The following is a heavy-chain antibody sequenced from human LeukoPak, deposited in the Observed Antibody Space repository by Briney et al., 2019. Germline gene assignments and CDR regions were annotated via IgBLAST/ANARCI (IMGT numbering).Heavy chain of an antibody. V-gene: IGHV3-33*01. CDR1: GFTFSSYG. CDR2: IWYNGSNK. J-gene: IGHJ4*02. Sequence: PGRSLRLPCAASGFTFSSYGMHWVRQAPGKGLEWVAVIWYNGSNKYYADSVKGRFTISRDNSKNTLYLQMNSLRAEDTAVYYCARGPEELGIWGQGTLVTVSS. D-gene: IGHD3-10*01. CDR3: ARGPEELGI.